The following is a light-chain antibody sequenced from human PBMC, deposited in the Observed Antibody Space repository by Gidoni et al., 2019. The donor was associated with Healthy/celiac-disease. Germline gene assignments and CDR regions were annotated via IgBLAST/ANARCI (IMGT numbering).Light chain of an antibody. CDR1: SSNIGNNY. CDR3: GTWDSSLSAGVV. Sequence: QSVLTQPHSVSAAPGQKVAISCSGSSSNIGNNYVSWYQQLPGTAPKLLMYDNNKRPSGIPDRFSGSKPGTSATLGITGLQTGDEADYYCGTWDSSLSAGVVFGGGTKLTVL. J-gene: IGLJ2*01. V-gene: IGLV1-51*01. CDR2: DNN.